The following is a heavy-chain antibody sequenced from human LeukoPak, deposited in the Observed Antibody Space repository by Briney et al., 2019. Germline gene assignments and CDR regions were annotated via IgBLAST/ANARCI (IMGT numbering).Heavy chain of an antibody. J-gene: IGHJ2*01. Sequence: SETLSLTCAVYGGSFSGYYWSWIRQPPGKGLEWIGEINHSGSTNYNPSLKRRVTMSVDTSKNHFSLKLSSVTAADTAVYYCARVAQKLERIAVAGTSEWRANWYFDLWGRGTLVTVSS. CDR3: ARVAQKLERIAVAGTSEWRANWYFDL. D-gene: IGHD6-19*01. CDR2: INHSGST. V-gene: IGHV4-34*01. CDR1: GGSFSGYY.